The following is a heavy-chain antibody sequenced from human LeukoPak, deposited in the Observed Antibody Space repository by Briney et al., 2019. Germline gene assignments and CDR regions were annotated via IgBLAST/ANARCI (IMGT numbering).Heavy chain of an antibody. D-gene: IGHD2-15*01. V-gene: IGHV1-18*01. Sequence: ASVKVSCKASGYTFTSYGISWVRQAPGQGLEWMGWISAYNGNTNYAQEFHGRVTMTTDTPTSTACMELRSLRSDDTAVYYCATHCSGVSCYGSDGPWGQGTLVTVSS. J-gene: IGHJ5*02. CDR3: ATHCSGVSCYGSDGP. CDR2: ISAYNGNT. CDR1: GYTFTSYG.